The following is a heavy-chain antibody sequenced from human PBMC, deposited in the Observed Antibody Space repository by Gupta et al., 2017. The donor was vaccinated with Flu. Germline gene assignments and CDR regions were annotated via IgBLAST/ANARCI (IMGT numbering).Heavy chain of an antibody. CDR3: ARGSVKGYYYYGMDV. D-gene: IGHD2-15*01. CDR2: IYTSGST. V-gene: IGHV4-61*02. Sequence: QVQLQESGPGLVKPSQTLSLTCTVSGGSISSGSYYWSWIRQPAGKGLEWIGRIYTSGSTNYNPSLKSRVTISVDTSKNQFSLKLSSVTAADTAVYYCARGSVKGYYYYGMDVWGQGTTVTVSS. J-gene: IGHJ6*02. CDR1: GGSISSGSYY.